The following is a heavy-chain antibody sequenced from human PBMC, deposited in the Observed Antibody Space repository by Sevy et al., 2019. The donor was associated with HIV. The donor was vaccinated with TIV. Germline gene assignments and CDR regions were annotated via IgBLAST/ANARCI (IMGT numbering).Heavy chain of an antibody. V-gene: IGHV1-18*01. CDR3: VRDANYDSESSGYPFDD. Sequence: ASVKVSCKTSGYTFVTYGISWVRQAPGQGPQWMGWISGNDGSTREAQIFQDRVTMTTDRTTSTAYMEVRRLRSDDTAVYYCVRDANYDSESSGYPFDDWGQGTLVTVSS. CDR1: GYTFVTYG. D-gene: IGHD3-22*01. CDR2: ISGNDGST. J-gene: IGHJ4*02.